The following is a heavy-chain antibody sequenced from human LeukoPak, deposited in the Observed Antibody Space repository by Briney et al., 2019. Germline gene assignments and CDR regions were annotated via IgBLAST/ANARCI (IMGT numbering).Heavy chain of an antibody. Sequence: SETLSLTCAVYGGSFSGYYWSWIRQPAGKGLEWIGEINHSGSTNYNPSLKSRVTISVDMSKNQFSLKLSSVTAADTAVYYCARGRGKDWNYYYYGMDVWGQGTTVTVSS. CDR2: INHSGST. D-gene: IGHD3/OR15-3a*01. CDR1: GGSFSGYY. CDR3: ARGRGKDWNYYYYGMDV. J-gene: IGHJ6*02. V-gene: IGHV4-34*01.